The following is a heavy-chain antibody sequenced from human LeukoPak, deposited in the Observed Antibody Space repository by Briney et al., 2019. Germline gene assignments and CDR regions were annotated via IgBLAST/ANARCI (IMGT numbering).Heavy chain of an antibody. Sequence: SETLSLTCTVSGGSISSYYWSWIRQPPGKGLEWIGYIYYSWSTNYNPSLKSRVTISVDTSKNQFSLKLSSVTAADTAVYYCARGRYYDFWSGYYPYNWFDPWGQGTLVTVSS. CDR2: IYYSWST. CDR1: GGSISSYY. CDR3: ARGRYYDFWSGYYPYNWFDP. J-gene: IGHJ5*02. V-gene: IGHV4-59*01. D-gene: IGHD3-3*01.